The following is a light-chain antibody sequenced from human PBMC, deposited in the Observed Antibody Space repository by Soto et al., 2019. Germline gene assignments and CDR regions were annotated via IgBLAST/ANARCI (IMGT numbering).Light chain of an antibody. J-gene: IGKJ2*01. CDR2: RAS. CDR1: QSISPW. Sequence: DIQMTQSPSTLSAYVGERVTITCRASQSISPWLSWYQQKPGNAPNLLIFRASNLQTGGPSRFSGSGSGTEFTLTINSRQPDDFATYYCQQYRGRPYTFGEGTKLEIE. CDR3: QQYRGRPYT. V-gene: IGKV1-5*03.